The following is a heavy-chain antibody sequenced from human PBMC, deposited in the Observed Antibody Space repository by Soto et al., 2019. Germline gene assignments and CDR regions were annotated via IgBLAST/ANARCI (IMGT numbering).Heavy chain of an antibody. CDR2: INHSGST. J-gene: IGHJ4*02. CDR1: GGSFSGYY. CDR3: ARVELLWFGETSYYFDY. V-gene: IGHV4-34*01. D-gene: IGHD3-10*01. Sequence: QVQLQQWGAGLLKPSETLSLTCAVYGGSFSGYYWSWIRQPPGKGLEWIGEINHSGSTNYNPSLKSRVTISVDTSKNQFSLKLSSVTAADTAMYYCARVELLWFGETSYYFDYWGQGTLVTVSS.